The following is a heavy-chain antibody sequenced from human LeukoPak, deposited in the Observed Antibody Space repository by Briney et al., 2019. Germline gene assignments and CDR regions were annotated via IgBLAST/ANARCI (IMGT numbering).Heavy chain of an antibody. V-gene: IGHV1-3*01. J-gene: IGHJ5*02. CDR1: GYTFTSYA. D-gene: IGHD3-10*01. CDR2: INAGNGNT. Sequence: ASVKVSCKASGYTFTSYAMHWVRQAPGQRLEWMGWINAGNGNTKYSQKFQGRVTITWDTSASTAYMELSSLRSEDTDVYYCARGKEENLLWFGELSRWGNRGGDWFDPWGQGTLVTVSS. CDR3: ARGKEENLLWFGELSRWGNRGGDWFDP.